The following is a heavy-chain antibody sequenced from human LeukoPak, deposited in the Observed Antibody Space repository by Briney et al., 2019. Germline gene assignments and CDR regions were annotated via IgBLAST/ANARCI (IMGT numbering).Heavy chain of an antibody. J-gene: IGHJ4*02. CDR1: GFSFSTFW. V-gene: IGHV3-7*04. CDR3: AGGVSY. CDR2: IKHDGSVK. Sequence: GGSLRLSCTASGFSFSTFWMNWVRQAPGKGLEWVANIKHDGSVKYYVDSVKGRFTISRDNAMQSLYLPMNSLRAEDTAVYYCAGGVSYWGRGTLVTVSS.